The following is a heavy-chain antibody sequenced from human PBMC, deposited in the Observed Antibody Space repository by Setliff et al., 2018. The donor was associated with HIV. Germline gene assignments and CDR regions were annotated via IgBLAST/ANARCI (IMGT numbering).Heavy chain of an antibody. V-gene: IGHV3-48*04. CDR1: GFTFSSYA. CDR3: ARVVATSDY. D-gene: IGHD5-12*01. CDR2: ISSSRSTI. J-gene: IGHJ4*02. Sequence: GESLKISCAASGFTFSSYAMSWVRQAPGKGLEWVSYISSSRSTIHYADSVKGRFTISRDNAKNSLFLQVNSLRAEDTAVYYCARVVATSDYWGQGTLVTVSS.